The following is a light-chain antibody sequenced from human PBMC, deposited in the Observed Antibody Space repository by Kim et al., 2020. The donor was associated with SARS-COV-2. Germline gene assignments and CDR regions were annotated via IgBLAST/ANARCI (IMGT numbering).Light chain of an antibody. CDR3: GSHTTISPYV. Sequence: GLSDTTACTGPTGDVGYYNPVYSYHRHPGKAPQLIIYDVSERSSVVSHHFSGSQSGSETSLTISGLRAEDESDYYCGSHTTISPYVSGVGTKVTVL. CDR1: TGDVGYYNP. CDR2: DVS. V-gene: IGLV2-14*03. J-gene: IGLJ1*01.